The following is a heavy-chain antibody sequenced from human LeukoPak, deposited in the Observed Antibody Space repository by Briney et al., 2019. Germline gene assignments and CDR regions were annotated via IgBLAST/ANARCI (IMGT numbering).Heavy chain of an antibody. CDR2: ISWNSGSI. J-gene: IGHJ4*02. CDR1: GFTFDDYA. V-gene: IGHV3-9*01. Sequence: GRSLRLSCAASGFTFDDYAMHWVRQAPGKGLEWVSGISWNSGSIGYADSVKGRFTISRDNSKNTLYLQMNSLRAEDTAVYYCAKSQYYYGSGSYPNANDYWGQGTLVTVSS. CDR3: AKSQYYYGSGSYPNANDY. D-gene: IGHD3-10*01.